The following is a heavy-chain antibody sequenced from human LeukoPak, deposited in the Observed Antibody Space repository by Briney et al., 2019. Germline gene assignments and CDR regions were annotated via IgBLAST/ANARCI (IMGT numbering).Heavy chain of an antibody. CDR3: ASGYDRPYFDY. CDR1: GYTFTSYY. CDR2: ISPSGGST. D-gene: IGHD5-12*01. Sequence: ASVKVSCKASGYTFTSYYMHWVRQAPGQGLEWMGIISPSGGSTSYAQKYQGRVTMTRDMSTSTVYMELSSLRSEDTAVYYCASGYDRPYFDYWGQGTLVTVSS. V-gene: IGHV1-46*01. J-gene: IGHJ4*02.